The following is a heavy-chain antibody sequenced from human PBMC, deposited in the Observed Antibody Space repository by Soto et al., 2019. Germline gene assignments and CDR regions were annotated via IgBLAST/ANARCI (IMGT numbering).Heavy chain of an antibody. J-gene: IGHJ4*02. V-gene: IGHV1-69*04. CDR2: IIPILGIA. D-gene: IGHD6-19*01. CDR3: AKDPLIAVAGTTRPKNTDPFDY. CDR1: GGTFSSYT. Sequence: SVKVSCKASGGTFSSYTISWVRQAPGQGLEWMGRIIPILGIANYAQKFQGRVTITADKSTSTAYMELSSLRSEDTAVYYCAKDPLIAVAGTTRPKNTDPFDYWGQGTLVTAPQ.